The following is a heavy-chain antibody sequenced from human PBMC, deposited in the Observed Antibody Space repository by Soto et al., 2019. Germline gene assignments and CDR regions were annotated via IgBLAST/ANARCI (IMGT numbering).Heavy chain of an antibody. V-gene: IGHV1-69*13. D-gene: IGHD3-9*01. CDR3: ARDSGSLTGYYKTYYYYMDV. Sequence: ASVKVSCKASGGTFSSYAISWVRQAPGQGLEWMGGIIPIFGTANYAQKFQGRVTITADESTSTAYMELSSLRSEDTAVYYCARDSGSLTGYYKTYYYYMDVWGKGTTVTVSS. CDR1: GGTFSSYA. CDR2: IIPIFGTA. J-gene: IGHJ6*03.